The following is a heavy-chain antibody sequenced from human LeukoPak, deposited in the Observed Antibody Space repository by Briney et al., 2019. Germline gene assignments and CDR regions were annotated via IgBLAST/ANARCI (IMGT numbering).Heavy chain of an antibody. V-gene: IGHV4-39*01. Sequence: SETLSLTCTVSGGSISSSSYYWGWIRQPPGKGLEWIGSIYYSGSTYYNPSLKSRVTISVDTSKNQFSLKLSSVTAADTAVYYCARRMRSYDILTGEAWDAFDIWGQGTMVTVSS. D-gene: IGHD3-9*01. CDR3: ARRMRSYDILTGEAWDAFDI. J-gene: IGHJ3*02. CDR1: GGSISSSSYY. CDR2: IYYSGST.